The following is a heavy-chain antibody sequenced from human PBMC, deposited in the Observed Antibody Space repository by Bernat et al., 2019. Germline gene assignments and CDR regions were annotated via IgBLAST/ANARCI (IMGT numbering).Heavy chain of an antibody. CDR2: IYYSGST. CDR1: GGSFSSSSYY. CDR3: ARIAAAGPFDY. Sequence: QLQLQESGPGLVKPSETLSLTCTVSGGSFSSSSYYWGWIRQPPGKGLEWIGSIYYSGSTYYNPSLKSRVTISVDTSKNQFSLKLSSVTAADTAVYYCARIAAAGPFDYWGQGTLVTVSS. J-gene: IGHJ4*02. D-gene: IGHD6-13*01. V-gene: IGHV4-39*01.